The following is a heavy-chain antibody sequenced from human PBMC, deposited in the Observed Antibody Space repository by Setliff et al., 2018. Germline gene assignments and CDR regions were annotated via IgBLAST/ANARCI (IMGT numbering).Heavy chain of an antibody. V-gene: IGHV4-39*02. J-gene: IGHJ4*02. CDR2: VDHSGNT. CDR3: ARRDSTGYYGYSFDF. D-gene: IGHD3-22*01. Sequence: LSLTCTVSGDSISRSTYYWGWIRQSPGKGLDWIGTVDHSGNTFYNPSLKSQVTISVDTSKNHFSLKLTSVSAADTAVYYCARRDSTGYYGYSFDFWGQGTLVTVSS. CDR1: GDSISRSTYY.